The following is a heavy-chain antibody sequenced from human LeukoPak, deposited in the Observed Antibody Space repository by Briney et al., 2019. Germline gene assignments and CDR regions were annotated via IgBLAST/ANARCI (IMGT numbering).Heavy chain of an antibody. CDR3: AKYYPDDFWSGYLFDI. V-gene: IGHV4-61*01. Sequence: PSQTLSLTCTVSGGSISSGSYYGSWVRQPPGKGVEWNDYIYYSGSTNYNPSLKSRVTISVDTSKNQFSLKLSSVTAADTAVYYCAKYYPDDFWSGYLFDIWGQGTMVTVSS. D-gene: IGHD3-3*01. CDR1: GGSISSGSYY. CDR2: IYYSGST. J-gene: IGHJ3*02.